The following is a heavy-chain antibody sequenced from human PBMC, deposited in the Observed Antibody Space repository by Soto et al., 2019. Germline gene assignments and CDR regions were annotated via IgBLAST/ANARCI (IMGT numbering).Heavy chain of an antibody. Sequence: EVQLVESGGGLVEPGGSLRLSCAASGFIFSDHYMDWVRQAPGKGLEWIGRVRDKANGYTTEYAASVRGRFTVSRDDSQNSLDRQMNSLQIEDTAMYYCVRNLASGGTYSIDSWGQGPLVTVS. D-gene: IGHD2-15*01. V-gene: IGHV3-72*01. CDR2: VRDKANGYTT. J-gene: IGHJ4*02. CDR3: VRNLASGGTYSIDS. CDR1: GFIFSDHY.